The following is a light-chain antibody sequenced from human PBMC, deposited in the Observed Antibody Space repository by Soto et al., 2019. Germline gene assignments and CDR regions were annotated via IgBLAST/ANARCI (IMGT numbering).Light chain of an antibody. CDR3: QQYGSSLTWT. J-gene: IGKJ1*01. CDR1: QSVSINY. V-gene: IGKV3-20*01. CDR2: GAS. Sequence: EIVLTQSPGTLSLSPGERATLSCRASQSVSINYLAWYQQKPGQAPRLLIYGASSRATGIPDRFSGSGSGTDFTLTISRLEPEDFAVYYCQQYGSSLTWTFGQGTKVEIK.